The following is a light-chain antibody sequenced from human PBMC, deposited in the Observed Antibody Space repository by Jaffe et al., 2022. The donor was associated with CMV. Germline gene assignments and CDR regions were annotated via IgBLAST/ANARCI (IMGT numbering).Light chain of an antibody. J-gene: IGKJ2*01. CDR1: QTVSSN. Sequence: ETVMTQSPATLSVSPGERATLSCRASQTVSSNLAWYQQRPGQAPRLLIYGASTRATGVPARFSGSGSGTEFTLTISSLQSEDFAVYYCQQYNTWPPVYTFGQGTKLEIK. CDR2: GAS. V-gene: IGKV3-15*01. CDR3: QQYNTWPPVYT.